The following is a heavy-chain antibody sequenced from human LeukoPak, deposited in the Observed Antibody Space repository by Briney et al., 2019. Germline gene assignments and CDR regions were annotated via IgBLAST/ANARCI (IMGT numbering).Heavy chain of an antibody. D-gene: IGHD2-8*02. V-gene: IGHV4-38-2*02. Sequence: SETLSLTCTVSGYSISSGYYWGWIRQPPGKGLEWIGSIFHSGSTYYNPSLKSRITISVDTSKNQFSLKLSSVTAADTAVYYCARGYPGGGDAFDIWGQGTMVTVSS. CDR2: IFHSGST. J-gene: IGHJ3*02. CDR3: ARGYPGGGDAFDI. CDR1: GYSISSGYY.